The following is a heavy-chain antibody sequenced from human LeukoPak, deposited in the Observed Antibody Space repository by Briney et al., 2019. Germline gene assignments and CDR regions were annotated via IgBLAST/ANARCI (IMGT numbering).Heavy chain of an antibody. J-gene: IGHJ4*02. Sequence: GGSLRLSCAAPGFTVSSNYMSWVRQAPGKGLEWVSVIYSGGSTYYADSVKGRFTISRHNSKNTLYLQMNSLRAEDTAVYYCAKGNGYYFDYWGQGTLVTVSS. CDR3: AKGNGYYFDY. CDR1: GFTVSSNY. V-gene: IGHV3-53*04. D-gene: IGHD1-1*01. CDR2: IYSGGST.